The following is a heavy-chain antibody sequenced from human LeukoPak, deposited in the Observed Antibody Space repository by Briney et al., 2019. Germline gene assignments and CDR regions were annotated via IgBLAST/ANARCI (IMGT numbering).Heavy chain of an antibody. CDR1: GGSISSYY. J-gene: IGHJ4*02. CDR2: TYHSGST. CDR3: ARTKWTYSSSWYVSGHYFDY. V-gene: IGHV4-59*01. D-gene: IGHD6-13*01. Sequence: PSETLSLTCTVSGGSISSYYWSWIRQPPGKGLEWIGYTYHSGSTNYNPSLKSRVTISVDTSKNQFSLKLSSVTAADTAVYYCARTKWTYSSSWYVSGHYFDYWGQGTLVTVSS.